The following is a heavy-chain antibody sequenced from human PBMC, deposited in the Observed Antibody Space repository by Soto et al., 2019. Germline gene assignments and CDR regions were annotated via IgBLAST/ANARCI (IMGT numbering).Heavy chain of an antibody. CDR3: ARDEGYCSGGSCYMYNWLDP. CDR2: IYYSGST. Sequence: PSETLSLTCTVSGGSISSGGYYWSWIRQHPGKGLEWIGYIYYSGSTYYNPSLKSRVTISVDTSKNQFSLKLSSVTATDTAVYYCARDEGYCSGGSCYMYNWLDPWGQGTLVTVSS. V-gene: IGHV4-31*03. J-gene: IGHJ5*02. D-gene: IGHD2-15*01. CDR1: GGSISSGGYY.